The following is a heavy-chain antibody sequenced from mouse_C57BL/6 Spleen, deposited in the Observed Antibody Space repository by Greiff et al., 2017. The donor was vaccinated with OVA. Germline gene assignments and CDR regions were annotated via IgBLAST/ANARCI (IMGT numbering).Heavy chain of an antibody. V-gene: IGHV1-18*01. J-gene: IGHJ4*01. Sequence: EVQLQQSGPELVKPGASVKIPCKASGYTFTDYNMDWVKQSHGKSLEWIGDINPNNGGTIYNQKFKGKATLTVDKSSSTAYMELRSLTSEDTAVYYCARGDYYGSSYLYYAMDYWGQGTSVTVSS. CDR1: GYTFTDYN. CDR3: ARGDYYGSSYLYYAMDY. CDR2: INPNNGGT. D-gene: IGHD1-1*01.